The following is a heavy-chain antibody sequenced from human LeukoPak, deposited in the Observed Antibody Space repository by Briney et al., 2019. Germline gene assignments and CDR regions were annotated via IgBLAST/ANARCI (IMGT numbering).Heavy chain of an antibody. CDR3: AKDRGGTMVRGVYYYYGMDD. CDR1: GFALRTYG. V-gene: IGHV3-30*18. J-gene: IGHJ6*02. CDR2: ISYDGSEK. D-gene: IGHD3-10*01. Sequence: GRSLRLSCAASGFALRTYGMHWVRQAPGKGLEWVAVISYDGSEKHNADSVKGRFTISRDNSKNMLYLEMNSLRTEDTAVYYCAKDRGGTMVRGVYYYYGMDDWGQGTTVTVSS.